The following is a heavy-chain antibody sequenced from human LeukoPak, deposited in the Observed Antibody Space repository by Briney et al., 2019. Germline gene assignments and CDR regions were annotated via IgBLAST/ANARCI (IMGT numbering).Heavy chain of an antibody. V-gene: IGHV3-23*01. J-gene: IGHJ4*02. CDR2: ISASGAST. CDR3: AKCALGTWRIDS. Sequence: RTGGSLRLSCAASAFTFNTYGMTWVRKAPGKGLEWVSGISASGASTYYADSAKGRFTISRDNSKNTLYLQMNSLRVEDTAVYFCAKCALGTWRIDSWGQGTLVTVSS. D-gene: IGHD7-27*01. CDR1: AFTFNTYG.